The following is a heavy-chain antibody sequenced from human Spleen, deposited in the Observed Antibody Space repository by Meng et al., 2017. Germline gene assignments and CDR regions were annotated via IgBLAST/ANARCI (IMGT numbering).Heavy chain of an antibody. CDR2: ISPSPSYI. CDR3: ARVGAYYYGMDV. CDR1: GFPFDSYI. D-gene: IGHD3-10*01. J-gene: IGHJ6*02. Sequence: GESLKISCVASGFPFDSYIMNWVRQAPGKGLEWVSSISPSPSYIHTADSLKGRFTISRDNAKNSRFLQLNSLRGEDTAVYYCARVGAYYYGMDVWGQGTTVTVSS. V-gene: IGHV3-21*01.